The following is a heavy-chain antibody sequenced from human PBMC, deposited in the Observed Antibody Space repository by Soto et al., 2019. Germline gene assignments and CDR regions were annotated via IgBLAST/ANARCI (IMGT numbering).Heavy chain of an antibody. Sequence: EVQLAESGGGLAQPGGSLRLSCAASGFTLSGYAMDWVRQAPGKGLEYVSGISSNGVGTYYANSVQGRFTISRDNSKNTVYLQMGSLRPEDMAVYYCARRARSDFYYLHVWGKGTTVTVSS. J-gene: IGHJ6*03. CDR1: GFTLSGYA. CDR2: ISSNGVGT. D-gene: IGHD3-10*01. CDR3: ARRARSDFYYLHV. V-gene: IGHV3-64*01.